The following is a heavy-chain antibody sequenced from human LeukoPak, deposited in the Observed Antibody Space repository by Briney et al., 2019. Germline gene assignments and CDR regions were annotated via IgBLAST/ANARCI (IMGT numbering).Heavy chain of an antibody. CDR3: ARVVGAHDDY. Sequence: GGSLRLSCAASGFTFSSYSMNWVRQAPGKGLEWVSSISSSSSYIYYADSVKGRFTISRDNAKNPLYLQMNSLRAEDTAVYYCARVVGAHDDYWGQGTLVTVSS. CDR1: GFTFSSYS. D-gene: IGHD1-26*01. V-gene: IGHV3-21*01. J-gene: IGHJ4*02. CDR2: ISSSSSYI.